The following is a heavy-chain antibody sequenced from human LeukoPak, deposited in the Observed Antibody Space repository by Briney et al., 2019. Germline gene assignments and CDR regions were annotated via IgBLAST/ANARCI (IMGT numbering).Heavy chain of an antibody. Sequence: GGSLRLSCAASGFNFDKYDMTWARQAPGKGLEWVSTITGRSDKTYYTDSVKGRFVTSRDNSKDTLYLQMNSLRAEDTALYYCAKGGWLDDLGQGALVTVSS. CDR2: ITGRSDKT. CDR1: GFNFDKYD. D-gene: IGHD6-19*01. CDR3: AKGGWLDD. J-gene: IGHJ4*02. V-gene: IGHV3-23*01.